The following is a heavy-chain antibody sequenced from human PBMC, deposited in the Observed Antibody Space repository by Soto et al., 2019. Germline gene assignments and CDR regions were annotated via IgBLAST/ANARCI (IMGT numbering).Heavy chain of an antibody. CDR3: ARLGYSGSGSYRSFDP. J-gene: IGHJ5*02. CDR1: GYSFTSHW. Sequence: RGESLKISCKGSGYSFTSHWIGWVRQMAGRGMEWMGIIYPGDSDTRYSPSFQGQVTISADKSISTAYLQWSSLKASDTAMYYCARLGYSGSGSYRSFDPWGQGTLVTVSS. CDR2: IYPGDSDT. D-gene: IGHD3-10*01. V-gene: IGHV5-51*01.